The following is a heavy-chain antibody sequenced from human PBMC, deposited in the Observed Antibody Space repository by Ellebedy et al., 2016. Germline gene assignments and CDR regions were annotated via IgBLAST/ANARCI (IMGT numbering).Heavy chain of an antibody. V-gene: IGHV3-9*01. D-gene: IGHD6-19*01. J-gene: IGHJ4*02. Sequence: SLKISXAVSGFTFDDYAMHWVRQAPGKGLEWVSGISWNSGRIDYADSVKGRFTISRDNSKNTLYLQMNSLRAEDTAVYYCARGPRSGPGGWGQGTLVTVSS. CDR2: ISWNSGRI. CDR3: ARGPRSGPGG. CDR1: GFTFDDYA.